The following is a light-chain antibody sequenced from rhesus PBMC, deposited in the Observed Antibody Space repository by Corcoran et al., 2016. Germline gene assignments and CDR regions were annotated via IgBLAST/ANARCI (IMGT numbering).Light chain of an antibody. Sequence: DVVMTQSPLSLPITPGQPTSISCRSSQSLVHSNGNTYLSWYQQKPGQPPRLLVYQVSNRYSGVPDRFSGRGAGTDVPLKISRMEAGCVGVYSCGQGAHLWTFGQGTKVEIK. CDR2: QVS. J-gene: IGKJ1*01. CDR1: QSLVHSNGNTY. V-gene: IGKV2-64*01. CDR3: GQGAHLWT.